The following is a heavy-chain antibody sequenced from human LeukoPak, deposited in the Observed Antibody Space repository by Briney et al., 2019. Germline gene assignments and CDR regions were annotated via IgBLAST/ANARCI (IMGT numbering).Heavy chain of an antibody. D-gene: IGHD2-15*01. CDR3: ARVGCSGGRCPGYGMDV. Sequence: PGGSLRLSCAASGFTFSSYSMNCVRQAPGKGLEWVSSISSSSSYIYYADSEKGRFTISRDNAKNSLYLQMNSLRVEDTAVYYCARVGCSGGRCPGYGMDVWGQGTTVTVSS. V-gene: IGHV3-21*01. J-gene: IGHJ6*02. CDR2: ISSSSSYI. CDR1: GFTFSSYS.